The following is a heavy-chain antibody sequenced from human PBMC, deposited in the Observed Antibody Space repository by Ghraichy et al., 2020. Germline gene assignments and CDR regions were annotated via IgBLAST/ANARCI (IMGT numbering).Heavy chain of an antibody. D-gene: IGHD6-19*01. J-gene: IGHJ1*01. CDR2: INHSGSA. Sequence: SETLSLTCAVSGGPFRNYYWNWIRQSPGKGLEWIGEINHSGSASHNPSLKSRVNISIDTSNNQISLRLNSMTAADTDVYYCARGGYSSGWWLGYWGQGTPVLVSS. V-gene: IGHV4-34*01. CDR1: GGPFRNYY. CDR3: ARGGYSSGWWLGY.